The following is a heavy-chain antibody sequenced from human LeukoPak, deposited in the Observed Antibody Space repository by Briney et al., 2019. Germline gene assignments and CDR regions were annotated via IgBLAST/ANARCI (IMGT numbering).Heavy chain of an antibody. CDR1: GFAFSYYG. V-gene: IGHV3-30*02. CDR3: ARDLVGWHLDY. Sequence: PGGSLRLSCAASGFAFSYYGMYWVRQAPNKGLEWETFIRTDGSEKYYADSVKGRFTISRDNSKNTLYLQMNSLRPEDTALYYCARDLVGWHLDYWGQGTLVTVSS. J-gene: IGHJ4*02. D-gene: IGHD6-19*01. CDR2: IRTDGSEK.